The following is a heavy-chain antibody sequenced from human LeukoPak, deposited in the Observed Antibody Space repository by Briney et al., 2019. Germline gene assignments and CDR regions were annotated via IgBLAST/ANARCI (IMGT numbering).Heavy chain of an antibody. Sequence: PSETLSLTFSVSGGSISSYYWSSIRQPPRKGLDWMVYIYDSARTNYNPSLKKPLTIDVHTSKNQFSLKLHSVTAADTAVYYCGRDNNWNGQWSAEVWGKGTTVTVSS. J-gene: IGHJ6*04. D-gene: IGHD1-20*01. V-gene: IGHV4-59*01. CDR2: IYDSART. CDR1: GGSISSYY. CDR3: GRDNNWNGQWSAEV.